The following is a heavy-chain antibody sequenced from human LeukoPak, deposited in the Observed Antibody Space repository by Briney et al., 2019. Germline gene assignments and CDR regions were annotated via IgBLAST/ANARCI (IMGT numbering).Heavy chain of an antibody. CDR3: AEGAYYYYGMDV. V-gene: IGHV4-39*07. CDR1: GGSISSDPYY. CDR2: IYYSGST. Sequence: SETLSLTCIVSGGSISSDPYYWGWIRQPPGKGLEWIGSIYYSGSTYSNPSLKSRVTISVDKSKNQFSLKLSSVTAADTAVYYCAEGAYYYYGMDVWGQGTTVTVSS. D-gene: IGHD1-26*01. J-gene: IGHJ6*02.